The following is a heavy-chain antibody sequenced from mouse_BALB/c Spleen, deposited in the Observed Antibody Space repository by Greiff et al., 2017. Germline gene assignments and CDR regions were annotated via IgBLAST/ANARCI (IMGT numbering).Heavy chain of an antibody. V-gene: IGHV5-12-2*01. CDR1: GFTFSSYT. Sequence: EVKVVESGGGLVQPGGSLKLSCAASGFTFSSYTMSWVRQTPEKRLEWVAYISNGGGSTYYPDTVKGRFTISRDNAKNTLYLQMSSLKSEDTAMYYCARLYYGNYVDYWGQGTTLTVSS. CDR3: ARLYYGNYVDY. D-gene: IGHD2-1*01. CDR2: ISNGGGST. J-gene: IGHJ2*01.